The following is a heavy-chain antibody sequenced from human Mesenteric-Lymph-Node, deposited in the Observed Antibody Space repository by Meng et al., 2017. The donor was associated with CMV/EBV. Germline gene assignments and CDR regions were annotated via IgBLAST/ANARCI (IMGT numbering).Heavy chain of an antibody. J-gene: IGHJ4*02. Sequence: SGGTFSTYAINWVRQAPGQGVEWMGGIIPIFGTAIYAQTLQGRVKITADGYTSTAYMELSSLRSEDTAVYYCANAHSDGDYDLFYFDYWGQGTLVTVSS. CDR1: GGTFSTYA. D-gene: IGHD5-12*01. CDR2: IIPIFGTA. CDR3: ANAHSDGDYDLFYFDY. V-gene: IGHV1-69*01.